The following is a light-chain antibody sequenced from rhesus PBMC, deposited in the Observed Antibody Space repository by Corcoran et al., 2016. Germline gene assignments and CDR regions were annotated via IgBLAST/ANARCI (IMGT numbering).Light chain of an antibody. Sequence: DIQMTQSPSSLSASVGDKVTITCQASQGLSSWLAWYQQKPGKAPNLLISKASRLQSGVPSRFRGSGAETDVTLTISSLQPEDFATYYCLQDNRRPCTFGPGTKLDIK. CDR3: LQDNRRPCT. J-gene: IGKJ3*01. CDR2: KAS. CDR1: QGLSSW. V-gene: IGKV1-21*01.